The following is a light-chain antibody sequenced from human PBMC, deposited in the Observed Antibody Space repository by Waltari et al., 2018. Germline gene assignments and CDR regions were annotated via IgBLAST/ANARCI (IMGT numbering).Light chain of an antibody. CDR2: ASS. CDR1: QGISNN. CDR3: QKYNSAPLT. J-gene: IGKJ1*01. Sequence: DIQMTQSPSSLSASVGDRVTITCRASQGISNNLAWYQQKPGKVPKLLIYASSTLQSGVPSRFSGSGSATDFTLTICSLQPEDVATYYCQKYNSAPLTFGQGTKVEIK. V-gene: IGKV1-27*01.